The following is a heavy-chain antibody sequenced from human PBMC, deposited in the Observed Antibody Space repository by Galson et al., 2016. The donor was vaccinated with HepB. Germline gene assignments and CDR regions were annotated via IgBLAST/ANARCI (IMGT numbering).Heavy chain of an antibody. CDR1: GFTFSSYA. Sequence: SLRLSCAASGFTFSSYAMHWVRQAPGKGLEWVAVISYDGSNKYYADSVKGRFTISRDNSKNTRYLEMNSLRAEDTAVYYCARDWEIVVVVAVSHYGLDVWGQGSTVTVSS. J-gene: IGHJ6*02. D-gene: IGHD2-15*01. V-gene: IGHV3-30-3*01. CDR2: ISYDGSNK. CDR3: ARDWEIVVVVAVSHYGLDV.